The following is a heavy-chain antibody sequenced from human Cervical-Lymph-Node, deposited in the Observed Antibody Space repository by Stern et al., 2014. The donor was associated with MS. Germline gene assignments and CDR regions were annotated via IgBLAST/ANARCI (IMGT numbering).Heavy chain of an antibody. J-gene: IGHJ3*02. D-gene: IGHD4-23*01. CDR1: GYTFTSYG. Sequence: QVQLGQSGVEVKKPGASVKVSCKASGYTFTSYGISWVRQAPGQGLEWMGWISPYNGNTNYAQKFQGRVTMTTDTSTSTAYMELRSLRSDDTAVYYCAREPYGGNSGGAFDIWGQGTMVTVSS. CDR3: AREPYGGNSGGAFDI. V-gene: IGHV1-18*01. CDR2: ISPYNGNT.